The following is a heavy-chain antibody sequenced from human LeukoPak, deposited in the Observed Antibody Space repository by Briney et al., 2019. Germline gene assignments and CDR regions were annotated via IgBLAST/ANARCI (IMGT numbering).Heavy chain of an antibody. D-gene: IGHD5-18*01. CDR3: ARDSRGYSYGGLDY. J-gene: IGHJ4*02. V-gene: IGHV4-4*02. CDR2: IYHSGST. CDR1: GGSISSSNW. Sequence: LRETLSLTCAVSGGSISSSNWWSWVRQPPGKGLEWIGEIYHSGSTNYNPSLKSRVTISVDKSKNQFSLKLSSVTAADTAVYYCARDSRGYSYGGLDYWGQGTLVTVSS.